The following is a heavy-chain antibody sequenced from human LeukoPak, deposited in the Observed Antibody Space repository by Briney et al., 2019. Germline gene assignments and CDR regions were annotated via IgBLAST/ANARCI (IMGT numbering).Heavy chain of an antibody. D-gene: IGHD3-16*01. CDR3: AKGLKTGVGPYMGYHYYMDV. CDR1: GFPFSNYA. Sequence: PGGSLRLSCAASGFPFSNYAMSWVRQAPGKGLKWVATVNDNGAATYYADSVKGRFTISRGNSYNTVSLQMNGLRDEDTGVYYCAKGLKTGVGPYMGYHYYMDVWGKGATVTVSS. J-gene: IGHJ6*03. CDR2: VNDNGAAT. V-gene: IGHV3-23*01.